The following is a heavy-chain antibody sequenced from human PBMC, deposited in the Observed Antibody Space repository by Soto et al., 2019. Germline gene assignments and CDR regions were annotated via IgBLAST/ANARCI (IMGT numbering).Heavy chain of an antibody. V-gene: IGHV1-2*04. D-gene: IGHD4-4*01. CDR2: INPNSGGT. CDR3: ARDLSVTTASQDAFDI. CDR1: GYTFTGYY. Sequence: ASVKVSCTASGYTFTGYYMHWVRQAPGQGLEWMGWINPNSGGTNYAQKFQGWVTMTRDTSISTAYMELSRLRSDDTAVYYCARDLSVTTASQDAFDIWGQGTMVTVSS. J-gene: IGHJ3*02.